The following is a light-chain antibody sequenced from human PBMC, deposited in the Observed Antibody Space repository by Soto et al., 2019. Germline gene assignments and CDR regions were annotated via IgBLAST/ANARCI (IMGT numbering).Light chain of an antibody. CDR3: QQYNNWPPRT. V-gene: IGKV3-15*01. CDR1: QSVSSN. J-gene: IGKJ1*01. CDR2: GAS. Sequence: EIVMTQSPATLSVSPSERATLSFSASQSVSSNLAWYQQKPGQAPRRLIYGASTRATGIPARFSGSGSGTEFTLTISSLQSEDFAVYYCQQYNNWPPRTFGQGTKVDI.